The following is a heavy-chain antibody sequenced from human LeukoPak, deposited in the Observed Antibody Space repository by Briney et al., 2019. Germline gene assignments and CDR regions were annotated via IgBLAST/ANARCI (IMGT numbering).Heavy chain of an antibody. CDR1: GFTFSTYE. Sequence: GGSLRLSCAVSGFTFSTYEMNWVCQAPGKGLEWVSYISSSGTTIYYADSVKGRFTISRDNAKNSLSLQMNSLRAEDTAVYYCARPKNGYDYWGQGTLVTVSS. V-gene: IGHV3-48*03. CDR2: ISSSGTTI. D-gene: IGHD5-24*01. CDR3: ARPKNGYDY. J-gene: IGHJ4*02.